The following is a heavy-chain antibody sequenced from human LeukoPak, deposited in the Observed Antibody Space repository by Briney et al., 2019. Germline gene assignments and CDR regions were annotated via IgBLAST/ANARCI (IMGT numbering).Heavy chain of an antibody. CDR3: ARTGISDYYDSSGYYFPYFDY. Sequence: SETLSLTCTVSGGSISSYYWSWIRQPPGKGLERIGYIYYSGSTNYNPSLKSRVTISVDTSKNQFSLKLSSVTAADTAVYYCARTGISDYYDSSGYYFPYFDYWGQGTLVTVSS. J-gene: IGHJ4*02. CDR1: GGSISSYY. D-gene: IGHD3-22*01. V-gene: IGHV4-59*08. CDR2: IYYSGST.